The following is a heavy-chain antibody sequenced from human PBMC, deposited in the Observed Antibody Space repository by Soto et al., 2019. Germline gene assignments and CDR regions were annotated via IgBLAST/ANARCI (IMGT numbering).Heavy chain of an antibody. CDR1: RYTFTSFA. V-gene: IGHV1-3*01. D-gene: IGHD2-2*01. J-gene: IGHJ6*03. CDR3: ARGVIGYCSSTSCYVRGEIYYYYMDV. CDR2: FNAGNGNT. Sequence: ASVMVSCKASRYTFTSFAMHWLRQAPGQRLERMGLFNAGNGNTKYSHKFRGRVTITRDTSASTAYMELSSLRSEDTAVYYCARGVIGYCSSTSCYVRGEIYYYYMDVWGKGTTVTVSS.